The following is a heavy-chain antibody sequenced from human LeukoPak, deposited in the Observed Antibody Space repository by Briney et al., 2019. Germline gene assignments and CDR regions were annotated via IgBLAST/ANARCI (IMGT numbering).Heavy chain of an antibody. J-gene: IGHJ4*02. CDR2: IWYDGSNK. V-gene: IGHV3-33*01. D-gene: IGHD6-19*01. Sequence: GGSLRLSCAASGFTFSSYGMHWVRQAPGKGLEWVAVIWYDGSNKYYADSVKGRFTISRDNSKNTPYLQMNSLRAEDTAVYYCARDRYSSGWSNDFDYWGQGTLVTVSS. CDR1: GFTFSSYG. CDR3: ARDRYSSGWSNDFDY.